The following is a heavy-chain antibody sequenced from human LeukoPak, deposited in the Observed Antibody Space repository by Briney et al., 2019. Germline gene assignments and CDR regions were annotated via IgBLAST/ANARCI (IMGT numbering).Heavy chain of an antibody. Sequence: PGGSLRLSCTASGFSLSNYAMSWVRQAPGKGPEWVSSISGSAGGAYYADPVKGRFTTSRDNSKNTLYLQMHSLRAEDTAVCYCATEYHCTYWGQGTLVTVSS. CDR1: GFSLSNYA. CDR2: ISGSAGGA. V-gene: IGHV3-23*01. J-gene: IGHJ4*02. D-gene: IGHD2-8*01. CDR3: ATEYHCTY.